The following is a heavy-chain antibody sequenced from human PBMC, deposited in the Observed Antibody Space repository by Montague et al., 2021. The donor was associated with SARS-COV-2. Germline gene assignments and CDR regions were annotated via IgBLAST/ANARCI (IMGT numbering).Heavy chain of an antibody. CDR1: GGSFSGYY. V-gene: IGHV4-34*01. D-gene: IGHD3-16*02. CDR2: INHSGST. J-gene: IGHJ5*02. CDR3: ARGYDYVWGSYRYLHWFDP. Sequence: SETLSLTCAVYGGSFSGYYWSWIRQPPGKGLEWIGEINHSGSTNYNPSLKSRVTISVDTSKNQFSLKLSSVTPADTAVYYCARGYDYVWGSYRYLHWFDPWGQGTLVTVSS.